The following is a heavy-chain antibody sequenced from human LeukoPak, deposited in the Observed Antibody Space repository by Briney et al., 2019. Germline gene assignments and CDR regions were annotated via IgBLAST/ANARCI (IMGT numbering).Heavy chain of an antibody. Sequence: GGSLRLSCAASGFTFSSYWMSWVRQAPGKGLEWVANIKQDGSEKYYVDSVKGRFTISRDNAKNSLYLQMNSLRAEDTAVYYCATDSRTPGDYGDYGGSDYWGQGTLVTVSS. CDR1: GFTFSSYW. CDR3: ATDSRTPGDYGDYGGSDY. CDR2: IKQDGSEK. J-gene: IGHJ4*02. V-gene: IGHV3-7*01. D-gene: IGHD4-17*01.